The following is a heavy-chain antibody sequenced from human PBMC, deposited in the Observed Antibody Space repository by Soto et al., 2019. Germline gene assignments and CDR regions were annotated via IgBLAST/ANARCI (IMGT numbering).Heavy chain of an antibody. CDR3: ARASTTVTTLDY. CDR1: GGSISSGGYS. J-gene: IGHJ4*02. CDR2: IYHSGST. Sequence: QLQLQESGSGLVKPSQTLSLTCAVSGGSISSGGYSWSWIRQPPGKGLEWIGYIYHSGSTYYNPSLNSGVTITVDRSKNQFSLKLSSVTAADTAVYYCARASTTVTTLDYWGQGTLVTVSS. V-gene: IGHV4-30-2*01. D-gene: IGHD4-17*01.